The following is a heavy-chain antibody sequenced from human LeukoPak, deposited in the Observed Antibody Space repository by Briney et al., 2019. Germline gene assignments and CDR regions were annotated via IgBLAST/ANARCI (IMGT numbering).Heavy chain of an antibody. V-gene: IGHV3-30*18. J-gene: IGHJ4*02. CDR2: ISYDGSNK. Sequence: GGSLRLSCAASGFTFSSYGMHWVRQAPGKGLEWVAVISYDGSNKYYADSVKGRFTISRDNSKNTLYLQMNSLRAEDTAVYYCAKSKSKWELLGYYFDYWGQGTLVTVSS. CDR1: GFTFSSYG. CDR3: AKSKSKWELLGYYFDY. D-gene: IGHD1-26*01.